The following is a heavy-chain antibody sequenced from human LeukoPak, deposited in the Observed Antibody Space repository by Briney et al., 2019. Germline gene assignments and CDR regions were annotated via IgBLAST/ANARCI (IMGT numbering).Heavy chain of an antibody. CDR2: IYYSGST. CDR3: ARDPHKGLWFGDHQPFGI. Sequence: PSETLSLTCTVSGGSISSGGYYWSWIRQHPGKGLEWIGYIYYSGSTYYNPSLKSRVTISVDTSKNQFSLKLSSVTAADTAVYYCARDPHKGLWFGDHQPFGIWGQGTMVTVSS. V-gene: IGHV4-31*03. CDR1: GGSISSGGYY. J-gene: IGHJ3*02. D-gene: IGHD3-10*01.